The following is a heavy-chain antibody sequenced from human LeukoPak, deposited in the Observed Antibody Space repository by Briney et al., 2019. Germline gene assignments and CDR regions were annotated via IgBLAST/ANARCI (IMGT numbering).Heavy chain of an antibody. D-gene: IGHD7-27*01. CDR3: ARDSITGDNSLDF. CDR2: ITNDGYYE. J-gene: IGHJ4*02. CDR1: GFTFSTYG. Sequence: GGSLRLSCAASGFTFSTYGMHWVRQAPGKGLGWVAVITNDGYYEKYADAVRGRFTISRDNSKNTLYLQMNSLSAEDTAVYYCARDSITGDNSLDFWGRGTLVTVSS. V-gene: IGHV3-33*05.